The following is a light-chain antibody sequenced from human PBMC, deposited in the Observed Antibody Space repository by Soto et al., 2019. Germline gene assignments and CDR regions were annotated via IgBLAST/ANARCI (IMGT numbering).Light chain of an antibody. CDR1: RDIGKF. V-gene: IGKV1-33*01. J-gene: IGKJ5*01. CDR3: QRYDSLPPT. Sequence: DVQMPQSPSSLSASVGDRVTITCQASRDIGKFLNWFQEKPGKAPKLLIYDASNLQTGVASRFSGSGSGTDFTFTITNLQPEDFATYYCQRYDSLPPTFGQGTRLEIK. CDR2: DAS.